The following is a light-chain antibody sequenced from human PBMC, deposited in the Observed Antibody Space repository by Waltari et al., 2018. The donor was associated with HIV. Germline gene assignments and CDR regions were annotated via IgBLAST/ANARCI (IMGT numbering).Light chain of an antibody. J-gene: IGLJ2*01. V-gene: IGLV9-49*01. Sequence: QPVLTQPPSASASLGASVTLTCTLSSGYSNYKVAWYQQRPGKGPRFVMRVGTGGIVGSKGDGIPDHFSVLGSGLNRYLTIKNIQEEDESDYHCGADHGSGSNFVVVFGGGTKLTVL. CDR3: GADHGSGSNFVVV. CDR1: SGYSNYK. CDR2: VGTGGIVG.